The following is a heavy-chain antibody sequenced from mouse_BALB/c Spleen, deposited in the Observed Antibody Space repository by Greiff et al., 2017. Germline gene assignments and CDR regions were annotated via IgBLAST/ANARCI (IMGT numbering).Heavy chain of an antibody. CDR1: GYSITSDYA. V-gene: IGHV3-2*02. CDR3: ARAYGPYYFDY. CDR2: ISYSGST. D-gene: IGHD1-1*01. Sequence: EVQGVESGPGLVKPSQSLSLTCTVTGYSITSDYAWNWIRQFPGNKLEWMGYISYSGSTSYNPSLKSRISITRDTSKNQFFLQLNSVTTEDTATYYCARAYGPYYFDYWGQGTTLTVSS. J-gene: IGHJ2*01.